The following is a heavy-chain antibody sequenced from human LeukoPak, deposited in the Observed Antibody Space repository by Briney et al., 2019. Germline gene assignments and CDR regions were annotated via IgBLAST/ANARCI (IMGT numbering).Heavy chain of an antibody. CDR3: ARVLVAGNTGYYMDV. J-gene: IGHJ6*03. D-gene: IGHD6-19*01. CDR1: GGSISSYY. CDR2: IHYSGST. Sequence: PSETLSLTCTVSGGSISSYYWSWIRQPPGEGLECIGYIHYSGSTNYNPSLKRRVTTSVDTSKNQFSLKLSSVTAADTAVYYCARVLVAGNTGYYMDVWGKGITVTVSS. V-gene: IGHV4-59*01.